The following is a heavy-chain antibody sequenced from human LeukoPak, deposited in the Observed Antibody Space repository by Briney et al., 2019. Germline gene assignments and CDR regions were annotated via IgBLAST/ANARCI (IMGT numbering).Heavy chain of an antibody. CDR2: ISGSGNKT. V-gene: IGHV3-23*01. D-gene: IGHD3-10*01. CDR3: AKLKRVGIAPFDD. CDR1: GFTFSHFA. J-gene: IGHJ4*02. Sequence: PGGSLRLSCAASGFTFSHFAMRWVRQAPGKGLHWVSTISGSGNKTYDADSVKGRFTISRDNSKNTLYLRITGLRAEDTAVYYCAKLKRVGIAPFDDWGQGTLVTVSS.